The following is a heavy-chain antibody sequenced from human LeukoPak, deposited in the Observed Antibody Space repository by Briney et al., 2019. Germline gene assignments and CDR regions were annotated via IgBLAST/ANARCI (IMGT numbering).Heavy chain of an antibody. J-gene: IGHJ6*03. D-gene: IGHD3-22*01. CDR2: ISGRGANI. V-gene: IGHV3-23*01. CDR3: AKGPNSSGYEPPDYYYYYYMDV. Sequence: PGGSLRLSCAASGFTFSSYAMSWVRQAPGKGLEWVSAISGRGANIYYADSVKGRFTISRDNSKNTLYLQMNSLRAEDTAVYYCAKGPNSSGYEPPDYYYYYYMDVWGKGTTVTVSS. CDR1: GFTFSSYA.